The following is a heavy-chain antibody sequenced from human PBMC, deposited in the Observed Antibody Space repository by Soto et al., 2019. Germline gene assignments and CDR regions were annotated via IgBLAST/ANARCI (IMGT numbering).Heavy chain of an antibody. CDR3: ARGMVYATENWFDP. CDR1: GGSISSGDYY. V-gene: IGHV4-30-4*01. D-gene: IGHD2-8*01. CDR2: IYYSGST. Sequence: PSETLSLTCTVSGGSISSGDYYWSWIRQPPGKGLEWIGYIYYSGSTYYNPSLKSRVTISVDTSKNQFSLKLSSVTAADTAVYYCARGMVYATENWFDPWGQGTLVTVSS. J-gene: IGHJ5*02.